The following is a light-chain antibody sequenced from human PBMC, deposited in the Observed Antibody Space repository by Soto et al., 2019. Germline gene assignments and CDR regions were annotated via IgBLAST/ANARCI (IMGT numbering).Light chain of an antibody. CDR3: QQYDSYPLT. CDR1: QSINNL. CDR2: DVS. Sequence: DVQMTQSPSTLSASVGDRVTITCRASQSINNLLAWYQQKPGKAPTFLIYDVSTLESGVPSRFSGSGSGTEFTLTISRLQPEDFATYYCQQYDSYPLTFGGGTRVEIK. V-gene: IGKV1-5*01. J-gene: IGKJ4*01.